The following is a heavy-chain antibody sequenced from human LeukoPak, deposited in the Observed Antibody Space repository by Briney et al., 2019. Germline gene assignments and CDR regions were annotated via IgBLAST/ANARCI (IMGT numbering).Heavy chain of an antibody. V-gene: IGHV3-21*01. CDR1: GFTFSSYS. CDR3: ARDPEDIVVVPAASRPYYYYYGMDV. Sequence: GGSLRLSWAASGFTFSSYSMNWVRQAPGKGLEWVSSISSSSSYMYYADSVKGRFTISRDNAKNSLYLQMNSLRAEDTAVYYCARDPEDIVVVPAASRPYYYYYGMDVWGQGTTVTVSS. D-gene: IGHD2-2*01. CDR2: ISSSSSYM. J-gene: IGHJ6*02.